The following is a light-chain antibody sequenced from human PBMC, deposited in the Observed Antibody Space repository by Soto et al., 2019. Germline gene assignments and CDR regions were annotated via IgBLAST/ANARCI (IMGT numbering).Light chain of an antibody. CDR3: QQYGSSRT. CDR2: GAS. V-gene: IGKV3-20*01. Sequence: EIVLTQSPATLSLSPGERATLSCRASQSVSSKLAWYQQKPGQAPRLLIYGASSRATGIPDRFSGSGSGTAFPLTISRLEPEDFAVYYCQQYGSSRTFGQGTKVDIK. CDR1: QSVSSK. J-gene: IGKJ1*01.